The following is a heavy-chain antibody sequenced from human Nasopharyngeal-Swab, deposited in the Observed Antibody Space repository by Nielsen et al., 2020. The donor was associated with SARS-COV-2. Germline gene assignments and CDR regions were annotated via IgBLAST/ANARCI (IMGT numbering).Heavy chain of an antibody. Sequence: GESLKISCAASGFSVSTKYMSWVRQAPGKGLEWVSSIYAGGSTYYADSVKGRFTISRDNAKNSLYLQMNSLRAEDTAVYYCASPGRTVGYNDYWGQGTLVTVSS. V-gene: IGHV3-66*01. CDR3: ASPGRTVGYNDY. J-gene: IGHJ4*02. CDR1: GFSVSTKY. CDR2: IYAGGST. D-gene: IGHD4-23*01.